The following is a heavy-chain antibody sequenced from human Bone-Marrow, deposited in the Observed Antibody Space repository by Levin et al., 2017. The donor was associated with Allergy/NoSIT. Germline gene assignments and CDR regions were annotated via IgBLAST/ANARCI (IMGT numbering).Heavy chain of an antibody. CDR2: ISHDGGYK. J-gene: IGHJ6*02. CDR1: GLSFSSYG. Sequence: GGSLRLSCAASGLSFSSYGMHWVRKSPGKGLEWVALISHDGGYKRYADSVKGRFDISRDNSNKALYLVLNSLTPDDSSLYYCAKSKGDHNYYYGVDVWGQGTTVTVSS. V-gene: IGHV3-30*18. CDR3: AKSKGDHNYYYGVDV.